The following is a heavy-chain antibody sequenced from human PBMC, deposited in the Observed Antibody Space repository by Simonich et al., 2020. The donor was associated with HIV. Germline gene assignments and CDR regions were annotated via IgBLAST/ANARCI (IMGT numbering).Heavy chain of an antibody. V-gene: IGHV3-30*18. CDR3: AKDIQFLEFFDH. D-gene: IGHD3-3*01. Sequence: QVQLVESGGGVVQPGRSLRLSCAASGFTFSSYGMHWVRQAPGKGLGWVAVIWYDGSNKYYAKSVKGRFTISRDNSKNTLYLQMNSLRAEDTAMYYCAKDIQFLEFFDHCGQGTLVTVSS. J-gene: IGHJ4*02. CDR1: GFTFSSYG. CDR2: IWYDGSNK.